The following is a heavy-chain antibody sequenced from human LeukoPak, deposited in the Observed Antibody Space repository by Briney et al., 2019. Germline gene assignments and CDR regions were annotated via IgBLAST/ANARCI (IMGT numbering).Heavy chain of an antibody. CDR3: ARNYDFWSGYFNSVDS. CDR1: GFTFSSHT. CDR2: ISSSSSYI. Sequence: GGSLRLSCAASGFTFSSHTMNWVRQAPGKGLEWVSPISSSSSYIDYADSVKGRFTISRDNAKNSLYLRMNSLRAEDTAVYYCARNYDFWSGYFNSVDSWGQGTLVTVSS. V-gene: IGHV3-21*01. J-gene: IGHJ5*01. D-gene: IGHD3-3*01.